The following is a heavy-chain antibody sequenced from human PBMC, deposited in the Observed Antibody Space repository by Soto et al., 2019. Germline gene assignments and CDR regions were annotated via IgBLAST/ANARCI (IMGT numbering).Heavy chain of an antibody. CDR1: GGSISSSSYY. V-gene: IGHV4-39*01. Sequence: SETLSLTFTVSGGSISSSSYYWCWIRQPPGKGLEWIGSIYYSGSTYYNPSLKSRVTISVDTSKNQFSLKLSSVTAADTAVYYCATTVDIVATVDYWGQGTLVTVSS. CDR2: IYYSGST. J-gene: IGHJ4*02. D-gene: IGHD5-12*01. CDR3: ATTVDIVATVDY.